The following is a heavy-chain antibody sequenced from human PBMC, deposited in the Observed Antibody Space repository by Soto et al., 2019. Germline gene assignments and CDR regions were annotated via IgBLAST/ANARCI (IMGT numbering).Heavy chain of an antibody. V-gene: IGHV1-8*01. D-gene: IGHD5-12*01. CDR3: ARGYSGYVRRYGMDV. J-gene: IGHJ6*02. Sequence: QVQLVQSGAEVKKPGASVKVSCKASGYTFTSYDINWVRQATGRGLEWMGWMNPDSGNTGYAQKFQGRVTMTWQTSISTVYMELRSLRSEDTAVYYCARGYSGYVRRYGMDVWGQGTTVTVSS. CDR2: MNPDSGNT. CDR1: GYTFTSYD.